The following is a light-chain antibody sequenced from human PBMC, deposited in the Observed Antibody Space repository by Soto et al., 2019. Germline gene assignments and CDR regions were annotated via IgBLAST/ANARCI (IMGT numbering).Light chain of an antibody. J-gene: IGKJ1*01. CDR3: QQYYSTPWT. V-gene: IGKV4-1*01. Sequence: IVMTQSPDSLSVSLGGRATISCKSSRTLFYSAKNKDYLAWYQHKAGQPPKLLLYWASTRESGVPDRFNGSGSATDFTLTISSLQAEDVAVYYCQQYYSTPWTFGQGTKVEIK. CDR1: RTLFYSAKNKDY. CDR2: WAS.